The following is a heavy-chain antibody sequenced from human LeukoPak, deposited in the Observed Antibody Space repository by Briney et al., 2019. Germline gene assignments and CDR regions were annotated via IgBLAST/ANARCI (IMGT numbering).Heavy chain of an antibody. CDR3: TTSPMGTRYYYGMDV. CDR2: IKSKTDGGTT. D-gene: IGHD5-24*01. Sequence: GGSLRLSCAASGFTFSNAWMSWVRQAPGKGLEWVGRIKSKTDGGTTDYAAPVKGRFTISRDDSKNTLYLQMNSLKTEDTAVYYCTTSPMGTRYYYGMDVWGQGTTVTVSS. CDR1: GFTFSNAW. J-gene: IGHJ6*02. V-gene: IGHV3-15*01.